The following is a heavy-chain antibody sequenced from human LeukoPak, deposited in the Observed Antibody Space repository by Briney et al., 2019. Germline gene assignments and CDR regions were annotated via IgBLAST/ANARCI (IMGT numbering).Heavy chain of an antibody. J-gene: IGHJ4*02. CDR1: GGTFSSYA. D-gene: IGHD3-22*01. V-gene: IGHV1-69*05. CDR3: ATEFYDSSGYYYLKDY. CDR2: IIPIFGTA. Sequence: ASVKVSCKASGGTFSSYAISWVRQAPGQGLEWMGGIIPIFGTANYAQKFQGRVTITRNTSISTAYMELSSLRSEDTAVYYCATEFYDSSGYYYLKDYWGQGTLVTVSS.